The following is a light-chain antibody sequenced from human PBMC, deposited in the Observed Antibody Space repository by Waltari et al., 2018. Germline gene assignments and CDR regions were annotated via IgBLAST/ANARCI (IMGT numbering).Light chain of an antibody. CDR2: AAS. CDR3: QQYNTYPLT. Sequence: DIQMTQSPSTLSASVGDRVTISCQASQDISNWLAWYQQKPGRAPKLLIYAASTLESGVPSRFSGSGSGTEFTLTITSLLPGDFATYYCQQYNTYPLTFGGGTKVEIK. V-gene: IGKV1-5*01. CDR1: QDISNW. J-gene: IGKJ4*01.